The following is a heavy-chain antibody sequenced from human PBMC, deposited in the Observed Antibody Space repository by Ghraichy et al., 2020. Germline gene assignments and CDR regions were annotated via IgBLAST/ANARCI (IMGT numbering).Heavy chain of an antibody. V-gene: IGHV4-4*07. CDR2: IYASGST. CDR3: ARLRHGDNYYYGLDV. CDR1: GGSINNYY. Sequence: LRLSCTVSGGSINNYYWSWIRKAAGKGLEWIGRIYASGSTNYNPSLESRLTMSVDTSKNQFSLKLRSVTAADTAVYYCARLRHGDNYYYGLDVWGLGTTVTVSS. D-gene: IGHD4-17*01. J-gene: IGHJ6*02.